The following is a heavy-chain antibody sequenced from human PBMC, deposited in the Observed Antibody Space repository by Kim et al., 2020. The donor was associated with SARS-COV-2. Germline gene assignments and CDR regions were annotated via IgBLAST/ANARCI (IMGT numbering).Heavy chain of an antibody. CDR2: INPYSGDT. D-gene: IGHD3-3*01. CDR1: GYTFTDYY. V-gene: IGHV1-2*02. J-gene: IGHJ5*02. CDR3: ARSAHFWSGHYLDL. Sequence: ASVKVSCKASGYTFTDYYIHGVRQAPGQGLEWMGWINPYSGDTNYAQKFQGRVTMTRDTSISTPYVELTSLRSDDTAVYYCARSAHFWSGHYLDLWGQGTLITVSP.